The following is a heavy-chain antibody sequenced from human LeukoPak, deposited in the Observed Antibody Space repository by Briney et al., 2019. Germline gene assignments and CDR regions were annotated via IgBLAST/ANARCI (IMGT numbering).Heavy chain of an antibody. V-gene: IGHV3-21*01. Sequence: PGGSLRLSCAASGFTFSNYSMNWVRQAPGKGLEWVSSISGSNSYIYYADSVRGRFTISRDNAKNSLYLQMNSLRAEDTAVYYCARGPPTVNDAFDIWGQGTMVTVSS. CDR3: ARGPPTVNDAFDI. D-gene: IGHD4-17*01. CDR2: ISGSNSYI. CDR1: GFTFSNYS. J-gene: IGHJ3*02.